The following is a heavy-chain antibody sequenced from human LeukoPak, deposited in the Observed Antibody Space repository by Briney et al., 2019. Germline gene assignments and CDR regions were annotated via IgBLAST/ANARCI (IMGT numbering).Heavy chain of an antibody. J-gene: IGHJ4*02. CDR3: AKDPTHFRVWDDYDNTRLNY. V-gene: IGHV3-21*01. CDR1: GFTFSSYS. D-gene: IGHD3-22*01. CDR2: ISSSSSYI. Sequence: GGSLRLSCAASGFTFSSYSMNWVRQAPGKGLELVSSISSSSSYIYYADSVKGRFTISRDNAKNSLYLQMNSLRAEDTAVYYCAKDPTHFRVWDDYDNTRLNYWGQGTLVTVSS.